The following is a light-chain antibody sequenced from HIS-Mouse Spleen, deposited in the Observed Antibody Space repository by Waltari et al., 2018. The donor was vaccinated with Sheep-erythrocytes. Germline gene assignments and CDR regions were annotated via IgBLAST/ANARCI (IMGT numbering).Light chain of an antibody. J-gene: IGLJ3*02. CDR3: CSYAGSSTPWV. V-gene: IGLV2-23*01. CDR2: EGS. CDR1: SSDVGRYNL. Sequence: QSALTQPASVSGSPGQSITISCTGTSSDVGRYNLVSWYQQHQGKAPKLLIYEGSKRPSGVSNRFSGSKSGNTASLTISGLQAEDEADYYCCSYAGSSTPWVFGGGTKLTVL.